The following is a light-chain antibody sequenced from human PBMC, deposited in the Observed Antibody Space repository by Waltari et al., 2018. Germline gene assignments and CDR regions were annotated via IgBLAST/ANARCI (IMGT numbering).Light chain of an antibody. V-gene: IGLV2-23*02. Sequence: QYALTQPASVSGSPGQSLTISCSGTSHDIGASDVDPGYQHHPGKAPKVLFYAVTKRPSGVSDRFSGAKSGNTASLTISGLQADDEADYYCCSSMGSAMLVFGGGTKVTVL. CDR2: AVT. CDR3: CSSMGSAMLV. J-gene: IGLJ2*01. CDR1: SHDIGASDV.